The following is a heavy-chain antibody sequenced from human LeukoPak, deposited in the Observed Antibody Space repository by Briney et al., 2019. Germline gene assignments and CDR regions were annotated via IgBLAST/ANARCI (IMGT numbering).Heavy chain of an antibody. V-gene: IGHV1-2*06. D-gene: IGHD7-27*01. J-gene: IGHJ4*02. CDR2: INADSGGP. CDR3: ASDLSSTPNWEFDY. Sequence: VASVKVFCKASGYTFSGYFIHWVRQAAGQRLEWMGRINADSGGPEYPPNFQGRVTMTRDTSTSTASMELSRLTSDDTAVYYCASDLSSTPNWEFDYWGQGTLVTVSS. CDR1: GYTFSGYF.